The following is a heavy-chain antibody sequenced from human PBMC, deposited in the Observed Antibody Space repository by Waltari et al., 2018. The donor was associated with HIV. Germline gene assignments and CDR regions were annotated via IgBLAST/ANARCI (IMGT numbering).Heavy chain of an antibody. J-gene: IGHJ4*02. Sequence: QLQLQESGPGLVKPSETLSLTCTVSGGSISSSSYYWGWIRQPPGKGLEWIGSIYYSGSTYYNPSLKSRVTISVDTSKNQFSLKLSSVTAADTAVYYCAREPRYSSSWFAEDYWGQGTLVTVSS. CDR2: IYYSGST. CDR1: GGSISSSSYY. D-gene: IGHD6-13*01. CDR3: AREPRYSSSWFAEDY. V-gene: IGHV4-39*07.